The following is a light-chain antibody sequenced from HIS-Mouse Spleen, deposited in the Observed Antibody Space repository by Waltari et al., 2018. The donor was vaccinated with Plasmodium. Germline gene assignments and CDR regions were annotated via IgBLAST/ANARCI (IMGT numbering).Light chain of an antibody. CDR2: GAS. J-gene: IGKJ2*01. CDR1: HSVSSN. CDR3: QQYNNWPPYT. Sequence: EIVMTQSPATLSVSPGERATLHCRASHSVSSNLAWYQQKPGQAPRLLIYGASTRATGIPARFSGSGSGTEFTLTISSMQSEDFAVYYCQQYNNWPPYTFGQGTKLEIK. V-gene: IGKV3-15*01.